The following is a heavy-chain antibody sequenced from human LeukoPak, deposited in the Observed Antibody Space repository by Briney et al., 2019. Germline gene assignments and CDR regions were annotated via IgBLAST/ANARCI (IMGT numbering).Heavy chain of an antibody. D-gene: IGHD3-10*01. CDR2: IKQDGSEK. CDR1: GFTFSSYW. CDR3: ARELSYYYYYMDV. J-gene: IGHJ6*03. Sequence: GGSLRLSCAASGFTFSSYWMSWVRQAPGKGLEWVANIKQDGSEKYYVDSVKGRFTISRDNAKNSLYLQMNSLRAKDTAVYYCARELSYYYYYMDVWGKGTTVTVSS. V-gene: IGHV3-7*01.